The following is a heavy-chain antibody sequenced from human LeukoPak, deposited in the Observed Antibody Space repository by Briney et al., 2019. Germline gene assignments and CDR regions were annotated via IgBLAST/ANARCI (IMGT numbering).Heavy chain of an antibody. Sequence: ASVKVSCKASGYTFTGYYMHWVRQAPGQGLEWMGWINPNSGGTNYAQKFQGRVTMTRDTSISTAYMELSRLRSDDTAVYYCARDLSNGDYFDYWGRGTLVTVSS. CDR3: ARDLSNGDYFDY. V-gene: IGHV1-2*02. J-gene: IGHJ4*02. CDR2: INPNSGGT. D-gene: IGHD4-17*01. CDR1: GYTFTGYY.